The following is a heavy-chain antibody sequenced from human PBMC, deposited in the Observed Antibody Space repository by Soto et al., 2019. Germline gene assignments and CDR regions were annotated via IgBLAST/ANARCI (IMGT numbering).Heavy chain of an antibody. J-gene: IGHJ3*01. D-gene: IGHD1-20*01. CDR2: INSDGTIT. Sequence: PGGSLRLSCAASGFPFSSYWMHWVRQAPGKGLMWVSRINSDGTITTYADSVKGRFTISRDNANNTLYLQMNSLTADDTAVYYCARPLVTGTTYAFDFWGQGTMVTVSS. V-gene: IGHV3-74*01. CDR3: ARPLVTGTTYAFDF. CDR1: GFPFSSYW.